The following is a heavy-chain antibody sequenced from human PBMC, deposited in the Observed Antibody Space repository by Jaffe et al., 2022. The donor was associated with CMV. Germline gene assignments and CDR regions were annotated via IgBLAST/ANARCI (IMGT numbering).Heavy chain of an antibody. D-gene: IGHD1-26*01. CDR1: GFTFSTYG. CDR2: IRSDGNNK. CDR3: ATDGARREVDC. V-gene: IGHV3-30*02. J-gene: IGHJ4*02. Sequence: QVQLVESGGGVVQPGGSLRLSCAASGFTFSTYGMHWVRQAPGKGLEWVGIIRSDGNNKYYGDSMKGRFTISRDNSKNTVYLQVNSLRAEDTAVYYCATDGARREVDCWGQGTLVTVSS.